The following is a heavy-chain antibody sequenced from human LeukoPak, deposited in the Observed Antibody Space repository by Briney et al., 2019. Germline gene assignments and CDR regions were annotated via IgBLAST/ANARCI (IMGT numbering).Heavy chain of an antibody. CDR3: AGTPIWFGAYYYYYMDV. CDR1: GGSFSGYY. D-gene: IGHD3-10*01. Sequence: TSETLSLTCAVYGGSFSGYYWSWIRQPPGKGLEWIGEINHSGSTNYNPSLKSRVTISVDTSKNQFSLKLSSVTAADTAVYYCAGTPIWFGAYYYYYMDVWGKGTTVTVSS. V-gene: IGHV4-34*01. CDR2: INHSGST. J-gene: IGHJ6*03.